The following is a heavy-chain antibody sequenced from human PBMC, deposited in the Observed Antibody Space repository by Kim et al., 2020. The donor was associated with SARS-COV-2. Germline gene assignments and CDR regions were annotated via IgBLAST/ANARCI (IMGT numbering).Heavy chain of an antibody. Sequence: YNPSLKSRVTISVDTSKNQFSLKLSSVTAADTAVYYCARQEDTAMVNFDYWGQGTLVTVSS. D-gene: IGHD5-18*01. J-gene: IGHJ4*02. V-gene: IGHV4-59*08. CDR3: ARQEDTAMVNFDY.